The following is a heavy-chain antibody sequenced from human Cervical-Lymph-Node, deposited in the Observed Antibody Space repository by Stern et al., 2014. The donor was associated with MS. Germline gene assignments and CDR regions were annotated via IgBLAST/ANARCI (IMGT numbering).Heavy chain of an antibody. CDR3: AARGGSYYMDY. J-gene: IGHJ4*02. CDR1: GFTFSSFS. V-gene: IGHV3-21*01. Sequence: VQLVDSGGGLVKPGGSLRLSCAASGFTFSSFSMNWVRQAPGKGLEWVSSISSSSSYIYYADSVKGRFTISRDNAKNSLYLQMNSLRAEDTAVYYCAARGGSYYMDYWGQGTLVTVSS. D-gene: IGHD1-26*01. CDR2: ISSSSSYI.